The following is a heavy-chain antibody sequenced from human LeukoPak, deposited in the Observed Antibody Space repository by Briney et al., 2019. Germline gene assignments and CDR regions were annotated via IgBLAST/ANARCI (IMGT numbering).Heavy chain of an antibody. V-gene: IGHV3-23*01. D-gene: IGHD3-22*01. CDR3: AKASLIVVDYHYYGMDV. J-gene: IGHJ6*02. CDR1: GFIFSTFD. CDR2: ISGTGGAT. Sequence: GGSLRLSCAVSGFIFSTFDMSWVRQAPGKGLEWVSGISGTGGATYYADSVKGRFTMSRDNSKNTLYLQMNSLRAEDTAVYYCAKASLIVVDYHYYGMDVWGQGTTVAVSS.